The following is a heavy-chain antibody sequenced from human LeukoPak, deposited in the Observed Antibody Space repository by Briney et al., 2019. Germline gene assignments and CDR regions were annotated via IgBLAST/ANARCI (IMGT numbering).Heavy chain of an antibody. D-gene: IGHD3-16*02. Sequence: SETLSLTCAVYGGSFSGYYWSWIRQPPGKGLEWIGEINHSGSTNYNPSLKSRVTISVDTSKNQFSLKLSSVTAADTAVYYCARGGTYYDYVWGSYRQTYFDYWGQGTLVTVSS. J-gene: IGHJ4*02. CDR2: INHSGST. CDR1: GGSFSGYY. CDR3: ARGGTYYDYVWGSYRQTYFDY. V-gene: IGHV4-34*01.